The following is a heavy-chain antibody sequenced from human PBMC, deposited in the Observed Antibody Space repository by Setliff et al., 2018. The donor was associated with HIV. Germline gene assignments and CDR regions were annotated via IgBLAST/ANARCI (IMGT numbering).Heavy chain of an antibody. V-gene: IGHV3-15*01. CDR3: TTDLGGSYHGWNY. J-gene: IGHJ4*02. CDR1: GFTFGDYA. CDR2: IKSKTDGGTT. Sequence: GGSLRLSCTASGFTFGDYAMNWVRQAPGKGLEWVGRIKSKTDGGTTDYAAPVKGRFTISRDDSKNTLYLQMNSLKTEDTAVYYCTTDLGGSYHGWNYWGQGTLVTVSS. D-gene: IGHD1-26*01.